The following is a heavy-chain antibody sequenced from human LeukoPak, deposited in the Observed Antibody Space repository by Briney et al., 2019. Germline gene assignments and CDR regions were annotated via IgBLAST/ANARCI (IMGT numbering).Heavy chain of an antibody. CDR3: ARDADILAAFDI. CDR2: MYHRGRT. D-gene: IGHD2-15*01. J-gene: IGHJ3*02. Sequence: PSETLSLTCAVSGYSISSGYFRGWIRQPSGQGLAWIATMYHRGRTYHNPSLESRVTISVDRSQNQFSLKLSSVTAADTAVYYCARDADILAAFDIWAQGTMVTVSS. CDR1: GYSISSGYF. V-gene: IGHV4-38-2*02.